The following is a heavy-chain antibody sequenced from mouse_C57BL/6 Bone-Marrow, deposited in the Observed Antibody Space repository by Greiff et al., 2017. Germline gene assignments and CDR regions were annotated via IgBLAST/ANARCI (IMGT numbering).Heavy chain of an antibody. Sequence: EVQVVESGPGLVKPSQSLSLTCSVTGYSITSGYYWNWIRQFPGNKLEWMGYISYDGSNNYNPSLKNRISITRDTSKNQFFLKLNSVTTEDTATYYCARDDGYGFAYWGQGTLVTVSA. CDR2: ISYDGSN. CDR1: GYSITSGYY. J-gene: IGHJ3*01. V-gene: IGHV3-6*01. CDR3: ARDDGYGFAY. D-gene: IGHD2-3*01.